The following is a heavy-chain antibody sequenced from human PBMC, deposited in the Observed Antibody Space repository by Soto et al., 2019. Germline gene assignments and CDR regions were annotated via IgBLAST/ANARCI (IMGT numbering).Heavy chain of an antibody. CDR1: GFTFSSYA. J-gene: IGHJ6*02. D-gene: IGHD2-2*01. CDR2: ISYDGSNK. V-gene: IGHV3-30-3*01. CDR3: ARDLPDIVVVPAAMRFDDYYGMDV. Sequence: QVQLVESGGGVVQPGRSLRLSCAASGFTFSSYAMHWVRQAPGTGLEWVAVISYDGSNKYYADSVKGRFTISRDNSKNTLYLQMNSLRAEDTAVDYCARDLPDIVVVPAAMRFDDYYGMDVWGQGTTVTVSS.